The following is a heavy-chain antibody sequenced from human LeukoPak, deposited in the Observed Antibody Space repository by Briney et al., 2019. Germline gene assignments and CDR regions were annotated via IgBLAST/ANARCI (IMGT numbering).Heavy chain of an antibody. V-gene: IGHV3-64*01. Sequence: GGSLRLSCAASGFSFSTYPMHWVRRAPGKGLEFVSSINSNGGNTYYANSVKGRFTISRNNSKNTLYCRVRSPRVEDMAILYCAREVYGMDVWGRGTTVTVSS. CDR3: AREVYGMDV. J-gene: IGHJ6*02. CDR2: INSNGGNT. CDR1: GFSFSTYP.